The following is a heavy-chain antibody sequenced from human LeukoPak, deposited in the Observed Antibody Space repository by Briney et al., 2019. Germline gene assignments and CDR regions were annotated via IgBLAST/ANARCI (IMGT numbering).Heavy chain of an antibody. CDR2: ISSSSSII. CDR1: GFTFSSYS. Sequence: GGSLRLSCAASGFTFSSYSMNWVRQAPGKGLEWVSYISSSSSIIYYADSVRGRFTISRDNAKNSLYLQMNSLRDEDTAIYYCARDVPLMGASKTRYFDYWGQGTLVTVSS. D-gene: IGHD1-26*01. CDR3: ARDVPLMGASKTRYFDY. J-gene: IGHJ4*02. V-gene: IGHV3-48*02.